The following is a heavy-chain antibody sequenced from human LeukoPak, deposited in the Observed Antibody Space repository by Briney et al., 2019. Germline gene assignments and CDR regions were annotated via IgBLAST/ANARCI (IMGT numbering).Heavy chain of an antibody. D-gene: IGHD6-19*01. V-gene: IGHV1-18*01. Sequence: GASVKVSCKASGYTFTSYGISWVRQAPGQGLEWMGWISAYNGNTNYAQKLQGRVTMTTDTSTSTAYMELSSLRSEDTAVYYCARGPGYSSGWFPIYYYYMDVWGKGTTVTVSS. J-gene: IGHJ6*03. CDR2: ISAYNGNT. CDR3: ARGPGYSSGWFPIYYYYMDV. CDR1: GYTFTSYG.